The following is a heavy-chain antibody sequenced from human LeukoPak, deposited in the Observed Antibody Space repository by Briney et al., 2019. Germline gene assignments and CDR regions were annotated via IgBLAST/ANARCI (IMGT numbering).Heavy chain of an antibody. CDR1: GGTFSSYA. J-gene: IGHJ4*02. V-gene: IGHV1-69*13. CDR3: ARAPIDSENSAYYSDSDY. D-gene: IGHD3-22*01. CDR2: IIPIFGTA. Sequence: SVKVSCKASGGTFSSYAISWVRQAPGQGLEWMGGIIPIFGTANYAQKFQGRVTITADESTSTAYMELSSLRSEDTAVYYCARAPIDSENSAYYSDSDYWGQGTLVTVSS.